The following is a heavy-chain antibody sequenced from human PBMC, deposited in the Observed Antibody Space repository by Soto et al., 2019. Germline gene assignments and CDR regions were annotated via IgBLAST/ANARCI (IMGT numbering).Heavy chain of an antibody. CDR2: IYYSGST. V-gene: IGHV4-31*03. Sequence: QVQLQESGPGLVKPSQTLSLTCTVSGGSISSGGYYWGWIRQHPGKGLEWIGYIYYSGSTYYNPSLKSRVTISVDTSKNQFSLKLSSVTAADTAVYYCARGFDGDYDSYFDYWGQGTLVTVSS. CDR3: ARGFDGDYDSYFDY. J-gene: IGHJ4*02. CDR1: GGSISSGGYY. D-gene: IGHD4-17*01.